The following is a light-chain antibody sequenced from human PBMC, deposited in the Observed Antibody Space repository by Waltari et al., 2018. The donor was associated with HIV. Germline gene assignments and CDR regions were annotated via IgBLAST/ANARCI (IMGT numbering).Light chain of an antibody. CDR3: QSFDSDSQV. V-gene: IGLV6-57*01. CDR2: DDN. J-gene: IGLJ2*01. Sequence: MLTQPHSVSASPGKTITISCTRSSGSIVSNPVQWYQQRPGGSPTTVIFDDNQRPSGVSDRFSGSIDTSSNSASLTIVGLRTEDEADYYCQSFDSDSQVFGGVTRLTVL. CDR1: SGSIVSNP.